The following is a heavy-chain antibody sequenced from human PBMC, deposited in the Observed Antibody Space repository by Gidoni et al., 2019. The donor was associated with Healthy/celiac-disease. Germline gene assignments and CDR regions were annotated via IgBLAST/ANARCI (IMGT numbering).Heavy chain of an antibody. Sequence: EVQLLESGGGLVQTGGSLRLSCAASGFTFSSYAMSWVRQAPGKVLEWVSAIIVSGGSTYYADSVKGRFTISRDNSKNTLYLQMNSLRAEDTAVYYCAKDSSGWYHDYWGQGTLVTVSS. CDR1: GFTFSSYA. J-gene: IGHJ4*02. D-gene: IGHD6-19*01. CDR2: IIVSGGST. V-gene: IGHV3-23*01. CDR3: AKDSSGWYHDY.